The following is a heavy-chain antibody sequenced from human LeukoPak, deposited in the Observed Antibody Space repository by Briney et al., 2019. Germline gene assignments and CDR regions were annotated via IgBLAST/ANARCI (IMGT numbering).Heavy chain of an antibody. V-gene: IGHV1-2*02. CDR2: INPNSGGT. J-gene: IGHJ4*02. CDR1: GYTFTGYY. CDR3: AREALSYGSGSQGVDY. Sequence: GASVKVSCKASGYTFTGYYMHWVRQAPGQRLEWMGWINPNSGGTNYAQKFQGRVTMTRDTSISKAYMELSRLRSDDTAVYYCAREALSYGSGSQGVDYWGQGTLVTVSS. D-gene: IGHD3-10*01.